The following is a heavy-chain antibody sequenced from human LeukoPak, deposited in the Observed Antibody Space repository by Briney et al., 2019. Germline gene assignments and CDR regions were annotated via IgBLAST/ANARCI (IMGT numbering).Heavy chain of an antibody. CDR2: ISYDGSNK. J-gene: IGHJ6*02. Sequence: GGSLRLSCAASGFTFSSYAMHWVRQAPGKGLEWVAVISYDGSNKYYADSVKGRFTISRDNSKNTLYLQMNSLRAEDTAVYYCASWWEPPDGYYYGMDVWGQGTTVTVSS. CDR3: ASWWEPPDGYYYGMDV. V-gene: IGHV3-30-3*01. CDR1: GFTFSSYA. D-gene: IGHD1-26*01.